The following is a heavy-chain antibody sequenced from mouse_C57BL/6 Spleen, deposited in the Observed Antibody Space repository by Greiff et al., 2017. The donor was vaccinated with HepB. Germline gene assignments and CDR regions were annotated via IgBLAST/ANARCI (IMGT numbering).Heavy chain of an antibody. CDR2: ISSGGDYI. Sequence: EVMLVESGEGLVKPGGSLKLSCAASGFTFSSYAMSWVRQTPEKRLEWVAYISSGGDYIYYADTVKGRFTISRDNARNTLYLQMSSLKSEDTALYYCTRDSLREEFAYWGQGTLVTVSA. CDR3: TRDSLREEFAY. CDR1: GFTFSSYA. J-gene: IGHJ3*01. D-gene: IGHD1-1*01. V-gene: IGHV5-9-1*02.